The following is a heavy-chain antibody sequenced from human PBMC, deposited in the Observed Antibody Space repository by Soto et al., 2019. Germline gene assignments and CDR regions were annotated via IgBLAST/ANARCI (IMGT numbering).Heavy chain of an antibody. CDR3: TTDPRRWLQPRAGAFDI. D-gene: IGHD5-12*01. CDR2: IKSKTDGGTT. V-gene: IGHV3-15*01. Sequence: EVQLVESGGGLVKPGGSLTLSCAASGFAFSNAWMSWVRQAPGKGLEWVGRIKSKTDGGTTDYAAPVKGRFTISRDDSKNTLYLQMNSLKTEDTAVYYCTTDPRRWLQPRAGAFDIWGQGTMVTVSS. CDR1: GFAFSNAW. J-gene: IGHJ3*02.